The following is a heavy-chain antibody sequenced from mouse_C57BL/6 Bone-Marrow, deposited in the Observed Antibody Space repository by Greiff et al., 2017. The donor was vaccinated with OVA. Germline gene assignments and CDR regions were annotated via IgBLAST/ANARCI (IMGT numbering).Heavy chain of an antibody. CDR2: IYPGDGDT. CDR3: AGGDGSSLYWYFDV. Sequence: QVQLQQSGPELVKPGASVKISCKASGYAFSSSWMNWVKQRPGKGLEWIGRIYPGDGDTNYNGKFKGKATLTADKSSSTAYMQLSSLTSEDSAVYFCAGGDGSSLYWYFDVWGTGTTVTVSS. V-gene: IGHV1-82*01. CDR1: GYAFSSSW. D-gene: IGHD1-1*01. J-gene: IGHJ1*03.